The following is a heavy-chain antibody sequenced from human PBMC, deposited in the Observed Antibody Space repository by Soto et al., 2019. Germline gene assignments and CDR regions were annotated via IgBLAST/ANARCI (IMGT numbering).Heavy chain of an antibody. Sequence: QVQLVQSRAEVKKPGSSVNVSCKASGGTFGSYAFSWVRQAPGQGLEWMGGIIPVSGAAHYAQKFQGRVTITADESTSTAYMELSSLSSQDTAVYYCATALGCRSTSCTLDYWGQGTRVIVSS. D-gene: IGHD2-2*01. J-gene: IGHJ4*02. CDR1: GGTFGSYA. CDR2: IIPVSGAA. CDR3: ATALGCRSTSCTLDY. V-gene: IGHV1-69*01.